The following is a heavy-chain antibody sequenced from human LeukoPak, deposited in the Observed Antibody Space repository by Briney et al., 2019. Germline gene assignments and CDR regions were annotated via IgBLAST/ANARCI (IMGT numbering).Heavy chain of an antibody. CDR1: GYTFTGYY. D-gene: IGHD3-10*01. CDR2: INPNSGGT. J-gene: IGHJ4*02. CDR3: ARDSITMVRGVDRPFGY. V-gene: IGHV1-2*06. Sequence: GASVKVSCKASGYTFTGYYMHWVRQAPGQGLEWMGRINPNSGGTNYAQKFQGRVIMTRDTSISTAYMELSRLRSDDTAVYYCARDSITMVRGVDRPFGYWGQGTLVTVSS.